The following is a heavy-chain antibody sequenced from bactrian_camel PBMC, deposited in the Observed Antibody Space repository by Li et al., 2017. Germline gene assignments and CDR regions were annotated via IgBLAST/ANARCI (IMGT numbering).Heavy chain of an antibody. J-gene: IGHJ6*01. CDR1: GFIFSSYG. Sequence: VQLVESGGGLVQPGGSLRLSCAASGFIFSSYGMSWVRQAPWKGLEWVSGIYSDLSSTYYVDSVKGRFTISRDNPTNTVYLQLDSLKTEDTALYFCTRGSWTYFSWGQGTQVTVS. CDR2: IYSDLSST. D-gene: IGHD6*01. CDR3: TRGSWTYFS. V-gene: IGHV3S6*01.